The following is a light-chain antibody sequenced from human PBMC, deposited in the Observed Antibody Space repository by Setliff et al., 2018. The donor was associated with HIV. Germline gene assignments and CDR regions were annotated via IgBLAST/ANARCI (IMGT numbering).Light chain of an antibody. Sequence: SYELTQPPSVSVAPGKTARITCGGNNIGSKSVHWYQQKPGQAPVLVISYDSDRPSGIPERFSGSNSGNTATLTISRVEAGDEADYYCQVCDSSSDHPYVFGTGTKV. J-gene: IGLJ1*01. V-gene: IGLV3-21*04. CDR2: YDS. CDR3: QVCDSSSDHPYV. CDR1: NIGSKS.